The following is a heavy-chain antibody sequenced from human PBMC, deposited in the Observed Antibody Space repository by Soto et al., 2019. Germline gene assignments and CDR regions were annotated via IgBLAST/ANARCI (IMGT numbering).Heavy chain of an antibody. CDR1: GFTFSSYS. CDR2: ISSSSSYI. D-gene: IGHD4-4*01. V-gene: IGHV3-21*01. CDR3: ARQRDGLQDAAFDI. Sequence: PGGSLRLSCAASGFTFSSYSMNWVRQAPGKGLEWVSSISSSSSYIYYADSVKGRFTISRDNAKNSLYLQMNSLRAEDTAVYYCARQRDGLQDAAFDIWGQGTMVTV. J-gene: IGHJ3*02.